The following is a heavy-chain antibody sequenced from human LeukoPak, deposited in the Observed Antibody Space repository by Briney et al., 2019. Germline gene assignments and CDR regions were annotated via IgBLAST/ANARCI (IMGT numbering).Heavy chain of an antibody. CDR3: AKGGSSRKYYYYYMDV. CDR2: ISGSGGST. J-gene: IGHJ6*03. CDR1: GFTFSSYA. Sequence: GGSLRHSCAASGFTFSSYAMSWVRQAPGKGLEWVSAISGSGGSTYYADSVKGRFTISRDNSKNTLYLQMNSLRAEDTAVYYCAKGGSSRKYYYYYMDVWGKGTTVTVSS. V-gene: IGHV3-23*01. D-gene: IGHD6-6*01.